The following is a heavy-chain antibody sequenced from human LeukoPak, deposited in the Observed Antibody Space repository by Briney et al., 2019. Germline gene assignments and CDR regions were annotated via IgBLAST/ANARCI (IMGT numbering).Heavy chain of an antibody. CDR2: VYYRGST. CDR3: ARGFFPHWYSGSYYGYFDY. J-gene: IGHJ4*02. D-gene: IGHD1-26*01. Sequence: IPADPLSLTCSLSGRSISSYYWSWLRQPPRKGGEWLGYVYYRGSTNNNPSLKSQVTISVDTSKTQFSLKLSSVTAADTAVYYCARGFFPHWYSGSYYGYFDYWGQGTLVTVSS. CDR1: GRSISSYY. V-gene: IGHV4-59*07.